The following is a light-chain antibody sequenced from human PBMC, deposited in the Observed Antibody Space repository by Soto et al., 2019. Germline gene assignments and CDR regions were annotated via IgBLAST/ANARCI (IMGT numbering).Light chain of an antibody. V-gene: IGKV1-33*01. CDR1: QFIGNY. Sequence: DIQMTQSPSSLSASVGERITITCHSSQFIGNYLNWYQQKPGKAPKLLIFDASNLHTGVPSKFSGTGFGTVFTLTINFFRPDDCATYFCQQYNSLPLTFGGGTKVDIK. J-gene: IGKJ4*01. CDR3: QQYNSLPLT. CDR2: DAS.